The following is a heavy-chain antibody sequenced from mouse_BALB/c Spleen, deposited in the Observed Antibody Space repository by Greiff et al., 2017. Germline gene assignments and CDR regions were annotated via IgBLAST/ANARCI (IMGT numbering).Heavy chain of an antibody. D-gene: IGHD2-1*01. J-gene: IGHJ3*01. V-gene: IGHV3-2*02. CDR2: ISYSGST. CDR1: GYSITSDYA. Sequence: EVQLQESGPGLVKPSQSLSLTCTVTGYSITSDYAWNWIRQFPGNKLEWMGYISYSGSTSYNPSLKSRISITRDTSKNQFFLQLNSVTTEDTATYYCARSNYGNYEFAYWGQGTLVTVSA. CDR3: ARSNYGNYEFAY.